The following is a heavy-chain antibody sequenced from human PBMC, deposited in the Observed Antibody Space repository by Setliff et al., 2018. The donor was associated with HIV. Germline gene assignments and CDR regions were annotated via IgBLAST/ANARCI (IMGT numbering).Heavy chain of an antibody. CDR2: INPSDGKR. Sequence: ASVKVSCKASGGTFSSYAIHWVRQAPGQGLEWMGIINPSDGKRGNAQNFQGRLNMTRDTSTTTLYMELSNVTSEDSAVYYCARDEVPRGYSYGYFQNYWGEGTLVTVSS. CDR3: ARDEVPRGYSYGYFQNY. CDR1: GGTFSSYA. J-gene: IGHJ4*02. V-gene: IGHV1-46*01. D-gene: IGHD5-18*01.